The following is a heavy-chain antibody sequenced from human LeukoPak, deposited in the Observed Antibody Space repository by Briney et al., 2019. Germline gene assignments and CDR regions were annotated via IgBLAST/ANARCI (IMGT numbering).Heavy chain of an antibody. CDR3: ARVDSSSLR. V-gene: IGHV1-8*02. D-gene: IGHD6-6*01. CDR2: MNPNSGNT. Sequence: GASVKVSCKASGYTFTGYYMHWVRQAPEQGLEWMGWMNPNSGNTGYAQKFQGRVTMTRNTSISTAYMKLSSLRSEDTAVYYCARVDSSSLRWGQGTLVTVSS. J-gene: IGHJ4*02. CDR1: GYTFTGYY.